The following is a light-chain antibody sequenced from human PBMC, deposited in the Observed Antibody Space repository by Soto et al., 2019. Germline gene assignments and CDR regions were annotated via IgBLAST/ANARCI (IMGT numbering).Light chain of an antibody. V-gene: IGKV1-33*01. CDR3: QQYKSLPIT. CDR2: DAS. J-gene: IGKJ5*01. CDR1: QDISNS. Sequence: DIQMTQSPSSLSAYVGDRFTITCQASQDISNSLNWYQQKPGTAPKIVIYDASTLEPGVPSRFSGSGSGTDFTLTISSLQPEDIASYYCQQYKSLPITFGQGTRLEIK.